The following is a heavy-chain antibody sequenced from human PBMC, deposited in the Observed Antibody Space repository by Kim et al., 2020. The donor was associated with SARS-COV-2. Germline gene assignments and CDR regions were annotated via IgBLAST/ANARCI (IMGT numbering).Heavy chain of an antibody. J-gene: IGHJ6*02. CDR3: ARVSSGDVFYYGMDV. CDR2: ISSSSSYT. Sequence: GGSLRLSCAASGFTFSTYNMHWVRQAPGKGLEWVSSISSSSSYTYQADPVKGRFTISRDNAKNTLYLEMNSLRAEDTALYYCARVSSGDVFYYGMDVWGQGTTVTVSS. CDR1: GFTFSTYN. D-gene: IGHD3-22*01. V-gene: IGHV3-21*01.